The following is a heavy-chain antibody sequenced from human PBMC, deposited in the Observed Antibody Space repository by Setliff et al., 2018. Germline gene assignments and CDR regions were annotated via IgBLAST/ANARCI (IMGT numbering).Heavy chain of an antibody. J-gene: IGHJ4*02. CDR3: ARASRSDILTGKIDY. CDR2: MSLDETNK. CDR1: GFTFTNYI. V-gene: IGHV3-30-3*01. D-gene: IGHD3-9*01. Sequence: GGSLRLSCAASGFTFTNYIIHWVRQAPGKGLEWVAVMSLDETNKYYADSLRGRFTSSRDNAKNSLYLQMNSLRAEDTALYYCARASRSDILTGKIDYWGQGTLVTVSS.